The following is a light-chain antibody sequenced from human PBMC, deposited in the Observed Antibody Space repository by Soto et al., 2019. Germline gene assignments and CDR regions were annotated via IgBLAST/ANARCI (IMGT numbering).Light chain of an antibody. CDR1: HSVGRDY. Sequence: ENVLTQSPATLSLSPGERATLSCGASHSVGRDYLAWYQQKPGLAPRLLIHGASIRATGIPDRFSGSGSGTDFTLIINRLEPEDFAVYFCQQYASSLLTFGGGTEVEI. CDR2: GAS. CDR3: QQYASSLLT. V-gene: IGKV3D-20*01. J-gene: IGKJ4*01.